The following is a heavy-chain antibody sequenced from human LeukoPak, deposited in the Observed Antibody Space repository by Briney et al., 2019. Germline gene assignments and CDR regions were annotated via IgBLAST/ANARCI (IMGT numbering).Heavy chain of an antibody. CDR2: ISSSSSYI. Sequence: NSGGSLRLSCAASGFTFSSYSMNWVRQAPGKGLEWVSSISSSSSYIYYADSVKGRFTISRDNAKNSLYLQMNSLRAEDTAVYYCARGMSSGYYHPYFDYWGQGTLVTVSS. V-gene: IGHV3-21*01. CDR3: ARGMSSGYYHPYFDY. CDR1: GFTFSSYS. J-gene: IGHJ4*02. D-gene: IGHD3-22*01.